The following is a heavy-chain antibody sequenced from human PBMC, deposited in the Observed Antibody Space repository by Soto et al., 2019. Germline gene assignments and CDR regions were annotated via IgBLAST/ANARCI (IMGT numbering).Heavy chain of an antibody. J-gene: IGHJ6*03. CDR2: IYSGGST. D-gene: IGHD2-2*01. V-gene: IGHV3-66*01. CDR3: ARVLHCSSTSCYYYYYYMDV. CDR1: GFTVSSNY. Sequence: GGSLRLSCAASGFTVSSNYMSWVRQAPGKGLEWVSVIYSGGSTYYADSVKGRFTISRDNSKNTLYLQMNSLRAEDTAVYYCARVLHCSSTSCYYYYYYMDVWGKGTTVTVSS.